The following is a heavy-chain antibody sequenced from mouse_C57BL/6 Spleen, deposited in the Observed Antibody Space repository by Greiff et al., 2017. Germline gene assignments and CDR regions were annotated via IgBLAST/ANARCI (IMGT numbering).Heavy chain of an antibody. J-gene: IGHJ4*01. Sequence: QVQLQQSGAELARPGASVKMSCKASGYTFTSYTMHWVKQRPGQGLEWIGYINPSSGYTKYNQKFKDKATLTADKSSRPAYMQLSSLTSEDSAVYYCARGGIYDYAMDYWGQGTSVTVSS. V-gene: IGHV1-4*01. CDR2: INPSSGYT. CDR3: ARGGIYDYAMDY. D-gene: IGHD1-3*01. CDR1: GYTFTSYT.